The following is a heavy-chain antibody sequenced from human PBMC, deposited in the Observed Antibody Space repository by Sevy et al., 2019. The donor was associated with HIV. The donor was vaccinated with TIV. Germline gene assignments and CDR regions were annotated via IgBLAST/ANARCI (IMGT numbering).Heavy chain of an antibody. CDR3: ARAGDGYNYSFDY. CDR2: ISSSSSTI. CDR1: GFTFSSYS. Sequence: GESLKIFCAASGFTFSSYSMNWVRQAPGKGLEWVSYISSSSSTIYYADSVKGRFTISRDNAKNSLYLQMNSLRDEDTAVYYCARAGDGYNYSFDYWGQGTLVTVSS. J-gene: IGHJ4*02. D-gene: IGHD5-12*01. V-gene: IGHV3-48*02.